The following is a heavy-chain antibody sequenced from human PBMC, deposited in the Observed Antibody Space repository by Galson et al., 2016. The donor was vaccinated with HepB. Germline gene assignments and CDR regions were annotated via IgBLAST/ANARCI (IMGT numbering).Heavy chain of an antibody. Sequence: SVKVSCKASGYTFTTYGISWVRQAPGQGLERMGWISAYNGNTNYAQKHQGRVTMTTDTSTSTAYMELRRLRSDDTAVYYCARAPRKIRYQPLEIYFYYSAMDVWGQGTTVTVSS. CDR1: GYTFTTYG. CDR2: ISAYNGNT. J-gene: IGHJ6*02. D-gene: IGHD2-2*01. V-gene: IGHV1-18*01. CDR3: ARAPRKIRYQPLEIYFYYSAMDV.